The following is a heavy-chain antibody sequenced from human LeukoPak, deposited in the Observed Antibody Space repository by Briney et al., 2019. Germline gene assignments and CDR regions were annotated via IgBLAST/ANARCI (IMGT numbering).Heavy chain of an antibody. D-gene: IGHD6-19*01. Sequence: SETLSLTCSVSGDSMNNFYWTWIRQPPGKGLEWIGNIYYSGTTNYNPSLKSRITISVDTSKYQFSLRLTSVTAADTAVYYCARGTLQWHLDFWEQGTLVTVSS. CDR3: ARGTLQWHLDF. CDR2: IYYSGTT. J-gene: IGHJ4*02. V-gene: IGHV4-59*01. CDR1: GDSMNNFY.